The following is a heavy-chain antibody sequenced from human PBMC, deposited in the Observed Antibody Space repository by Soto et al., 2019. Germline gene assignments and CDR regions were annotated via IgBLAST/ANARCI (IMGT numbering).Heavy chain of an antibody. Sequence: ASVKGSCKASVYTFTGDYVRWGRQAPGQGLEWMGWISAYNGNTNYAQKLQGRVTMTTDASTSTAYMELRSLRAEDTAIYYCSNRDNSNYGGFFDYWGQGTVVTVSS. CDR3: SNRDNSNYGGFFDY. V-gene: IGHV1-18*01. CDR2: ISAYNGNT. CDR1: VYTFTGDY. J-gene: IGHJ4*02. D-gene: IGHD4-4*01.